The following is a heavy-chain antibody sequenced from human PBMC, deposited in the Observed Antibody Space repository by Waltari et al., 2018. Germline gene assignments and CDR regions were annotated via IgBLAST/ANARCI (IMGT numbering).Heavy chain of an antibody. CDR2: IIPIFGTA. V-gene: IGHV1-69*14. D-gene: IGHD2-2*01. CDR3: ARGGHIVVVPAAGDLPFFDY. J-gene: IGHJ4*02. Sequence: QVQLVQSGAEVKKPGSSVQVSCKASGGTFSSYAISWVRQAPGQGLGWMGGIIPIFGTANYAQKFQGRVTITADKSTSTAYMELSSLRSEDTAVYYCARGGHIVVVPAAGDLPFFDYWGQGTLVTVSS. CDR1: GGTFSSYA.